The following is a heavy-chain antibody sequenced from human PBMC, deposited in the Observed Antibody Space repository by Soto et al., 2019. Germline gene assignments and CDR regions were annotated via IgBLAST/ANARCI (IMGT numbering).Heavy chain of an antibody. CDR3: ARNDISFHSSGWFDY. V-gene: IGHV4-4*02. D-gene: IGHD6-19*01. CDR1: GGSISSSNW. J-gene: IGHJ4*02. CDR2: IYHSGST. Sequence: QVQLQESGPGLVKPSGTLSLTCAVSGGSISSSNWWSWVRQPPGKGLEWIGEIYHSGSTNYNPSLNSRVTISVDKSKNQVSLQLSSVTAADTAVYYCARNDISFHSSGWFDYWGQGTLVTVSS.